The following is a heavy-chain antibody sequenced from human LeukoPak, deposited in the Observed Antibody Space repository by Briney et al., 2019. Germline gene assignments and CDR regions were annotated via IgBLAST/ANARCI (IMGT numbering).Heavy chain of an antibody. CDR1: GFTYRDYS. J-gene: IGHJ4*02. CDR2: IGIDSGNT. CDR3: ARDSKYAFDN. Sequence: GGSLRLPCASSGFTYRDYSMNWVRQAPGGGLEWIQYIGIDSGNTNHADSVKGRFTISGDKAKNSLYLQMNSLRVEDTAVYYCARDSKYAFDNWGQGTLVTVSS. D-gene: IGHD2-2*01. V-gene: IGHV3-48*01.